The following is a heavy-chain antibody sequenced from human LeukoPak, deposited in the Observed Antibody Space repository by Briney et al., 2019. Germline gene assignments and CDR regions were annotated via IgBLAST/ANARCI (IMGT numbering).Heavy chain of an antibody. D-gene: IGHD3-10*01. Sequence: GGSLRLSCAASGFTVSSNYMSWIRQAPGKGLEWVSYISSSGSTIYYADSVKGRFTISRDNAKNSLYLQMNSLRAEDTAVYYCARALYYYGSGIPAGIWGQGTMVTVSS. CDR1: GFTVSSNY. V-gene: IGHV3-11*01. CDR3: ARALYYYGSGIPAGI. J-gene: IGHJ3*02. CDR2: ISSSGSTI.